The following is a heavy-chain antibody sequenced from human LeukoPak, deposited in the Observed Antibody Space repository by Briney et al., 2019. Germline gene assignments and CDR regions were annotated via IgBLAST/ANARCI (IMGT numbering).Heavy chain of an antibody. CDR1: GLTFSSYW. V-gene: IGHV3-7*05. CDR3: ARAYFDH. J-gene: IGHJ4*02. Sequence: PGRSLRLSCAPSGLTFSSYWMSWVRHAPGKGLEWLAYIQQDGRAKYYVDSVKGRFTISRDNAKNSLYLQMNSLRAEDTAVYYCARAYFDHWGQGTLVTVSS. CDR2: IQQDGRAK.